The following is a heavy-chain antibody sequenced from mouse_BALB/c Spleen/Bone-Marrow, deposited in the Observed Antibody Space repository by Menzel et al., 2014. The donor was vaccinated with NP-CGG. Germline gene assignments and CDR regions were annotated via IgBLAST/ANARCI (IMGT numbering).Heavy chain of an antibody. Sequence: VQLKESGPELVKPGASVKMSCMASGYTFTSYVMHWVKQKPGQGLEWIGYINPYNDGTKYNEKFKGKATLTSDKSSSTAYMELSSLTSEDSAVYYCARGGYGNVYYAMDYWGQGTSVTVSS. J-gene: IGHJ4*01. CDR3: ARGGYGNVYYAMDY. D-gene: IGHD2-10*02. CDR1: GYTFTSYV. CDR2: INPYNDGT. V-gene: IGHV1-14*01.